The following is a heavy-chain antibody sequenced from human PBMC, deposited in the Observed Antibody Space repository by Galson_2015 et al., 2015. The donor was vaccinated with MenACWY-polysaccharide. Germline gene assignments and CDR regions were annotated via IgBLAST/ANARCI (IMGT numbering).Heavy chain of an antibody. CDR2: IRSSGTNT. D-gene: IGHD3-3*01. Sequence: LRLSCAASGFTFTSFAMSWVRQAPVKGLEWVSAIRSSGTNTYYADSVKGRFTISRDNSKNTLYLQMNSLRAEDTAVYYCAKDSTDFWSVAGRFDHWGQGTLVTVSS. V-gene: IGHV3-23*01. J-gene: IGHJ5*02. CDR3: AKDSTDFWSVAGRFDH. CDR1: GFTFTSFA.